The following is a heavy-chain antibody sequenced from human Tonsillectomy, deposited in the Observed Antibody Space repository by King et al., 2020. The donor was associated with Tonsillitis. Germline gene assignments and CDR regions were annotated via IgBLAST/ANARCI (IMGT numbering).Heavy chain of an antibody. Sequence: VQLVESGGGLVQPGRSLRLSCAASGFTFDDYAMHWVRQAPGKGLEWVSGISWNSGRIGYADSVKGRFTISRDNAKNSLYLQMNSLRAEDTALYYCAKDTRYNWNDGAFDIWGQGTMVTVSS. V-gene: IGHV3-9*01. D-gene: IGHD1-20*01. CDR1: GFTFDDYA. CDR3: AKDTRYNWNDGAFDI. J-gene: IGHJ3*02. CDR2: ISWNSGRI.